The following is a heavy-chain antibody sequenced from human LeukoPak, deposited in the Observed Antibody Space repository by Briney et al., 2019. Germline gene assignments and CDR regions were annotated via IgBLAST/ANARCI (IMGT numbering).Heavy chain of an antibody. CDR2: IKQDGSEK. J-gene: IGHJ3*02. CDR1: GFTFSTYW. D-gene: IGHD3-10*01. CDR3: ARDFGGSTALRRAFDI. Sequence: GGSLRLSCVGSGFTFSTYWMSWVRQAPGKGLEWVAHIKQDGSEKYFVDSVKGRFTISRDNAKNSVFLEMNSLRAEDTAVYYCARDFGGSTALRRAFDIWGQGTMVTVSS. V-gene: IGHV3-7*01.